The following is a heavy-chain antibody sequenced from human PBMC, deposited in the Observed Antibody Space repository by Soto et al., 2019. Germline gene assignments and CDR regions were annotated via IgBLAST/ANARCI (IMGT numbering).Heavy chain of an antibody. V-gene: IGHV4-59*01. D-gene: IGHD1-1*01. J-gene: IGHJ6*02. CDR1: GGSMSRYY. CDR3: ARGKATTEMDV. CDR2: IYYSGHT. Sequence: SETLSLTSTVSGGSMSRYYWSWIRQPPGKGLEWIGYIYYSGHTNSNPSLKSRVTISVDTSKNQFSLKLSSVTAADTAVYYCARGKATTEMDVWGQGTTVTVSS.